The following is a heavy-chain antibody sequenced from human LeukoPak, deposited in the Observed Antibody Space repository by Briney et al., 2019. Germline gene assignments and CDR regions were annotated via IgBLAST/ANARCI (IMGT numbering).Heavy chain of an antibody. CDR1: GFTFSDHY. J-gene: IGHJ4*01. Sequence: GGSLRLSCAASGFTFSDHYIDWVRQAPGKGLEWVGRSRDKGNSYTTAYAASVRGRFTISRDDSKNSLYLQMNSLKIEDTAVYYCTKLARAPRDFDYWGQGTLVTVSS. CDR2: SRDKGNSYTT. V-gene: IGHV3-72*01. D-gene: IGHD3-10*01. CDR3: TKLARAPRDFDY.